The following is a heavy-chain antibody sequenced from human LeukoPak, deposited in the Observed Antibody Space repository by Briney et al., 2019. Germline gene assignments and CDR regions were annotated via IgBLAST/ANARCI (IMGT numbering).Heavy chain of an antibody. J-gene: IGHJ5*02. V-gene: IGHV1-69*01. D-gene: IGHD2-2*01. CDR1: GGTFSSYA. CDR2: IIPNFGTA. CDR3: ARDPAAYCSSTSCPNNWFDP. Sequence: ASVKVSCKASGGTFSSYAISWVRQAPGQGLEWMGGIIPNFGTANYAQKFQGRVTITADESTSTAYMELSSLRSEDTAVYYCARDPAAYCSSTSCPNNWFDPWGQGTLVTVSS.